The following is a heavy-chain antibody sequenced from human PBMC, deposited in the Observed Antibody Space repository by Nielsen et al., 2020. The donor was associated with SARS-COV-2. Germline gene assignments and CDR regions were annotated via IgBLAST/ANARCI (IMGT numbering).Heavy chain of an antibody. D-gene: IGHD4-11*01. CDR2: FDPEDGET. V-gene: IGHV1-24*01. CDR3: ARDFRLGSYFDY. CDR1: GYTLTELS. Sequence: ASVKVSCKVSGYTLTELSMHWVRQAPGKGLEWMGGFDPEDGETIYAQKFQGRVTMTEDTSTDTAYMELSSLRSEDTAVYYCARDFRLGSYFDYWGQGTLVTVSS. J-gene: IGHJ4*02.